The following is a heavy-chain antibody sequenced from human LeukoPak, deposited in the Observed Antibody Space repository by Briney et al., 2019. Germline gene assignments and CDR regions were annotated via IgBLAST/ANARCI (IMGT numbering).Heavy chain of an antibody. V-gene: IGHV3-33*01. CDR2: IWYDGSNK. CDR1: GFTFSSYG. D-gene: IGHD1-26*01. CDR3: ARELNSGSYSRFDY. Sequence: GGSLRLSCAASGFTFSSYGMHWVRQAPGKGLEWVAVIWYDGSNKYYADSVKGRFTISRDNSKNTLYLQMNSLRAEDTAVYYCARELNSGSYSRFDYWGQGTLVTVFS. J-gene: IGHJ4*02.